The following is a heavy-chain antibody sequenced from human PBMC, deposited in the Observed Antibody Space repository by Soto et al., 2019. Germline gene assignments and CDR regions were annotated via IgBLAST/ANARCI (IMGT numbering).Heavy chain of an antibody. CDR2: MNPESTYT. V-gene: IGHV1-8*01. J-gene: IGHJ4*02. D-gene: IGHD1-26*01. Sequence: QVQLVQSGAEVRKPGASVRVSCKASGYTFTNYDITWVRQATGQGLEWMGWMNPESTYTGYAQKFQGRVTMTRDTSISTAYMELSSLKSEDTAVYYCARFVRHELPTIDFWGQGTLVTVSS. CDR3: ARFVRHELPTIDF. CDR1: GYTFTNYD.